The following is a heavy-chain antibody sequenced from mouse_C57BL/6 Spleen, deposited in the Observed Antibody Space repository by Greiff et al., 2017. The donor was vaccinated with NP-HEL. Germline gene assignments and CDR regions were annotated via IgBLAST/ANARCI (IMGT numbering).Heavy chain of an antibody. CDR2: IYPGDGDT. J-gene: IGHJ1*03. D-gene: IGHD2-3*01. CDR1: GYAFSSYW. Sequence: VQLQQSGAELVKPGASVKISCKASGYAFSSYWMNWVKQRPGKGLEWIGQIYPGDGDTNYNGKFKGKATLTADKSSSTAYMQLSSLTSEDSAVYFRVSYDGYYWYFDVWGTGTTVTVSS. CDR3: VSYDGYYWYFDV. V-gene: IGHV1-80*01.